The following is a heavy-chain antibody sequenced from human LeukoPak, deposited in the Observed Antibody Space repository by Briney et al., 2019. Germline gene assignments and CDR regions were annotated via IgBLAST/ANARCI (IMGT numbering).Heavy chain of an antibody. V-gene: IGHV3-7*01. J-gene: IGHJ4*02. CDR3: ARDREDIVVVPAET. D-gene: IGHD2-2*01. CDR1: GFTFSSYW. CDR2: IKQDGCEK. Sequence: PGGSLRLSCAASGFTFSSYWMSWVRQAPGKGLEWVANIKQDGCEKYYVDSVKGRFTISRDNAKNSLYLQMNSLRAEDTAVYYCARDREDIVVVPAETWGQGTLVTVSS.